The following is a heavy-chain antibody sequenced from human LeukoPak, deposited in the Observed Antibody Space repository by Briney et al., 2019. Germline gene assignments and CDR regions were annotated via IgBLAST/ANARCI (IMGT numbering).Heavy chain of an antibody. CDR1: GYTFTSYG. J-gene: IGHJ5*02. D-gene: IGHD2-15*01. CDR2: ISAYNGST. V-gene: IGHV1-18*01. CDR3: ARDRRTARAAGSWFDP. Sequence: ASVKVSCKASGYTFTSYGISWVRQAPGQGLEWMGWISAYNGSTNYAQKLQGRVTMTTDTSTSTAYMELRSLRSDDTAVYYCARDRRTARAAGSWFDPWGQGTLVTVSS.